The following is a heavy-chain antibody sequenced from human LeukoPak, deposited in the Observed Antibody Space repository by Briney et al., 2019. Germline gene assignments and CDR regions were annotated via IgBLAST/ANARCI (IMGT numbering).Heavy chain of an antibody. CDR3: ARDPPGSTVAVRKEDHFDS. CDR2: MSGFGRNT. D-gene: IGHD1-14*01. J-gene: IGHJ4*02. Sequence: GGSLRLSCAASGFIFRNYAMSWVRQAPGKGLEWVSIMSGFGRNTFYADSEKGRFTISRDNSKNTVYLDMTSLRSEDTAIYFCARDPPGSTVAVRKEDHFDSWGQGTLVTVSS. CDR1: GFIFRNYA. V-gene: IGHV3-23*01.